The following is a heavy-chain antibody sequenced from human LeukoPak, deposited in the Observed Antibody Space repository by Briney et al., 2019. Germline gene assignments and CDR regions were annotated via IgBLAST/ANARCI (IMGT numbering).Heavy chain of an antibody. Sequence: GESLQISCKASGYTFTNYRIGWVRQMPGKGLEWMGIIYPGDSDTRYSPSFQGQVTISADRSINTAYLQWSSLKASDTAMYYCALAVPKYFDPWGQGTLVTVSS. D-gene: IGHD2-15*01. CDR3: ALAVPKYFDP. J-gene: IGHJ5*02. CDR2: IYPGDSDT. V-gene: IGHV5-51*01. CDR1: GYTFTNYR.